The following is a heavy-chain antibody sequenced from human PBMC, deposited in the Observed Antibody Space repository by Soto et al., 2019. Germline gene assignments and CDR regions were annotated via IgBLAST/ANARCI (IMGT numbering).Heavy chain of an antibody. V-gene: IGHV4-59*08. Sequence: SETLSLTCTVSGGSISNYYWSWIRQPPGKGLEWIGYIYYSGSTQYNPSLKSRVTISVDTSKSQFSLKLSSVTAADTAVFYCARHRGSGSPYFDYWGQGTLVTVSS. D-gene: IGHD1-26*01. CDR1: GGSISNYY. CDR2: IYYSGST. CDR3: ARHRGSGSPYFDY. J-gene: IGHJ4*02.